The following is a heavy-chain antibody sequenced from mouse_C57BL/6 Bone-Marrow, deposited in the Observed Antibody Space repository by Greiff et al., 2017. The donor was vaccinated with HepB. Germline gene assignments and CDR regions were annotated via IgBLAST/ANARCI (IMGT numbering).Heavy chain of an antibody. CDR2: ISDGGSYT. CDR3: ARDGYDGSSHY. J-gene: IGHJ2*01. D-gene: IGHD1-1*01. V-gene: IGHV5-4*01. CDR1: GFTFSSYA. Sequence: EVKLVESGGGLVKPGGSLKLSCAASGFTFSSYAMSWVRQTPEKRLEWVATISDGGSYTYYPDNVKGRFTISRDNAKNNLYLQMSHLKSEDTAMYYCARDGYDGSSHYWGQGTTLTVSS.